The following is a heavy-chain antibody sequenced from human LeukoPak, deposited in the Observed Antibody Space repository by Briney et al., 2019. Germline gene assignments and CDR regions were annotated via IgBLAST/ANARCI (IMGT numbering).Heavy chain of an antibody. J-gene: IGHJ4*02. CDR2: ISYDGSNK. CDR1: GFTFSSYA. CDR3: KVTSY. V-gene: IGHV3-30*04. D-gene: IGHD3-3*01. Sequence: PGGSLRLSCAASGFTFSSYAMHWVRQAPGKGLEWVAVISYDGSNKYYADSVKGRFTISRDNSKNTLYLQMNSLRAEDTAVYYCKVTSYWGQGTLVTVSS.